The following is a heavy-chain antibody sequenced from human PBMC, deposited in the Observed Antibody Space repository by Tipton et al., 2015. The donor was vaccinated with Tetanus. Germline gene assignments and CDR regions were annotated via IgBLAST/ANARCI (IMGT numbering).Heavy chain of an antibody. CDR1: GYTFTGYY. V-gene: IGHV1-2*02. D-gene: IGHD3-22*01. Sequence: QLVQSGAEVKKLGASVKVSCKASGYTFTGYYIYWVRQAPGQGLEWMGWIDPNSGGTVYAQKFQGRVTMTRDTSISTAYMELRSLRSDDTAVYYCARDRGDYIYYGMDVWGPGTTVTVS. CDR3: ARDRGDYIYYGMDV. J-gene: IGHJ6*02. CDR2: IDPNSGGT.